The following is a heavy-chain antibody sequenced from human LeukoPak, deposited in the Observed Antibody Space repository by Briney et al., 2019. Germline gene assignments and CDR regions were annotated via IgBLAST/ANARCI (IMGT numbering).Heavy chain of an antibody. Sequence: NSSETLSLTCTVSGGSISSGGYYWSWIRQHPGKGLEWIGYIYYSGSTYYNPSLKSRVTISVDTSKNQFSLKLSSVTAADTAVYYRARSQTSNYYGSGSWVNYFDYWGQGTLVTVSS. CDR1: GGSISSGGYY. J-gene: IGHJ4*02. D-gene: IGHD3-10*01. CDR3: ARSQTSNYYGSGSWVNYFDY. CDR2: IYYSGST. V-gene: IGHV4-31*03.